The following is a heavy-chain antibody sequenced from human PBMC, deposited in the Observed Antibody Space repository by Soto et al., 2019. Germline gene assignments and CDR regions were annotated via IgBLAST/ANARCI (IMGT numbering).Heavy chain of an antibody. J-gene: IGHJ4*02. D-gene: IGHD2-8*01. CDR2: IYYDGNT. Sequence: SETLSLTCLVCGLSIPSTRHYLGWIRQPPGKGLESIGNIYYDGNTYYNPSLKSRVTISLDTSKNQFSLRLNSVTAADTAVYYCARSSIVPRLLMYPFDYWGQGTLVTVSS. V-gene: IGHV4-39*01. CDR3: ARSSIVPRLLMYPFDY. CDR1: GLSIPSTRHY.